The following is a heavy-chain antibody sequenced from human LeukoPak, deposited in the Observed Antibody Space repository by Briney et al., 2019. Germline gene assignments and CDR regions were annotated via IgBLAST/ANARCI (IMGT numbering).Heavy chain of an antibody. V-gene: IGHV3-30-3*01. CDR3: ARGGVLLWFGESHFGWFDP. CDR2: ISYDVSNK. CDR1: GFTFSSYA. J-gene: IGHJ5*02. Sequence: PGRSLRLSCAASGFTFSSYAMHWVRQAPGTGLEWVAVISYDVSNKYYADSVKGRFTISRDNSKNTLYLQMNSLRAEDTAVYYCARGGVLLWFGESHFGWFDPWGQGTLVTVSS. D-gene: IGHD3-10*01.